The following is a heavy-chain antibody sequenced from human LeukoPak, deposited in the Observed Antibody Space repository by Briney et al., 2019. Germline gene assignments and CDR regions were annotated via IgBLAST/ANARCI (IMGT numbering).Heavy chain of an antibody. J-gene: IGHJ6*02. CDR3: ARSQTNAVYYYGMDV. V-gene: IGHV3-23*01. Sequence: GGSLRLSCAASGFTFSSYAMNWVRQAPGKGLEWVSDISGSGDMTYYADSVKGRFTISRDNSKNTVYLQMNGLGAEDTAVYFCARSQTNAVYYYGMDVWGQGTTVTVSS. CDR2: ISGSGDMT. CDR1: GFTFSSYA. D-gene: IGHD2-8*01.